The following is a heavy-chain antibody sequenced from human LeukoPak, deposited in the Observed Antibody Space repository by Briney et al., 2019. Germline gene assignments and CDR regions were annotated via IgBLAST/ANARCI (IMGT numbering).Heavy chain of an antibody. J-gene: IGHJ4*02. D-gene: IGHD4-11*01. CDR1: GFIFNNYW. V-gene: IGHV3-7*01. CDR3: ARDSNWYPVDY. Sequence: SGGSLRLSCAASGFIFNNYWMTWVRQAPGKGLEWVANIKPDGSEENYVDYVKGRFTISRDNAKNSLYLQINGLRVEDTAVYYCARDSNWYPVDYWGQGTLVTVAS. CDR2: IKPDGSEE.